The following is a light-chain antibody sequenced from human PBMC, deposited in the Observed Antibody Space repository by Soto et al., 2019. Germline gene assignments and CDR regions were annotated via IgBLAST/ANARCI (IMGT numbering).Light chain of an antibody. Sequence: QSALTQPASVSGSRGQSITISCTGTSSDVGTYNYVSWYQQHPGKAPKLMIYDVSSRPSGVSNRFSGSKSGNTASLTISGLQAEDDADYYCSSYTSSSTVVFGGGTKLTVL. V-gene: IGLV2-14*01. CDR2: DVS. CDR1: SSDVGTYNY. J-gene: IGLJ2*01. CDR3: SSYTSSSTVV.